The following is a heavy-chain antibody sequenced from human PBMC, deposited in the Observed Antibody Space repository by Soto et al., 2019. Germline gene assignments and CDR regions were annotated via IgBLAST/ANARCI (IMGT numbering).Heavy chain of an antibody. V-gene: IGHV1-69*13. J-gene: IGHJ6*02. CDR2: IIPIFGTA. Sequence: ASVKVSCKASGYTFTSYAISWVRQAPGQGLEWMGGIIPIFGTANYAQKFQGRVTITADESTSTAYMELSSLRSEDTAVYYCARDSPYAQPYYYASSGYYPPPVGMDVWGQGTTVTVS. CDR1: GYTFTSYA. D-gene: IGHD3-22*01. CDR3: ARDSPYAQPYYYASSGYYPPPVGMDV.